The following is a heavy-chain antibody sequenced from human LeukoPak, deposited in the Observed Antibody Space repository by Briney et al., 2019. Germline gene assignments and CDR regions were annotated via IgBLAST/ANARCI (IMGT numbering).Heavy chain of an antibody. V-gene: IGHV3-23*01. D-gene: IGHD2-21*02. CDR3: AKDLAYCGGDCYSEPHY. J-gene: IGHJ4*02. Sequence: GGSLRLSCAAPGFTFSSYAMSWVRQAPGKGLEWVSAISGSGGSTYYADSVKGRFTISRDNSKNTLYLQMNSLRAEDTAVYYCAKDLAYCGGDCYSEPHYWGQGTLVTVSS. CDR2: ISGSGGST. CDR1: GFTFSSYA.